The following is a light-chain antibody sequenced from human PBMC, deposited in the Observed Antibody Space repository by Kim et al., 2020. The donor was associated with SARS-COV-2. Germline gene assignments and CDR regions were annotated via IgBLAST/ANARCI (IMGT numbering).Light chain of an antibody. J-gene: IGKJ1*01. CDR1: QGFNTW. V-gene: IGKV1-12*01. CDR2: AAS. CDR3: QQANSFPRT. Sequence: SVGNIVSFSCRASQGFNTWLALSQQNPGKAPNILIYAASSLQRGFPSRFSGSGSGTDFTLTISSLQPEDFGTYYCQQANSFPRTFGQGTKVDIK.